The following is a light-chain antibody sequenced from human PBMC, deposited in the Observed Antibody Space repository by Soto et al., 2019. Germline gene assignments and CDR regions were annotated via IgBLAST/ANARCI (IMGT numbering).Light chain of an antibody. CDR1: GSDIGAYKF. J-gene: IGLJ3*02. CDR2: GVT. V-gene: IGLV2-8*01. Sequence: QSALAQPPSASGSPGQSVTISCTGSGSDIGAYKFVSWYQQHPGKAPKLMIFGVTERPSGVPDRFSGSKSGNTASLTVPGLQADDEAIYYCYSYAGRNIWVFGGGTKVTVL. CDR3: YSYAGRNIWV.